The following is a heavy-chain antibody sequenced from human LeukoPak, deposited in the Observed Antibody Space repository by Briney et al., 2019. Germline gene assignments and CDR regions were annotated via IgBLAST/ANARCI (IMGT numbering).Heavy chain of an antibody. Sequence: GGSLRLSCAASGFTFSDYYMSWIRQAPGKGLEWVSYISSSGSTIYYADSVKGRFTISRDNAKNSLYLQMNSLRAEDTAVYYCARARGLLLWFGESDCPFDYWGQGTLVTVSS. D-gene: IGHD3-10*01. CDR3: ARARGLLLWFGESDCPFDY. J-gene: IGHJ4*02. CDR1: GFTFSDYY. CDR2: ISSSGSTI. V-gene: IGHV3-11*04.